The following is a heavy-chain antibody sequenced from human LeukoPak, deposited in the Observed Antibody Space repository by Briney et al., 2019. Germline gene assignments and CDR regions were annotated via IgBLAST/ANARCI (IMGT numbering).Heavy chain of an antibody. D-gene: IGHD3-22*01. V-gene: IGHV4-38-2*02. Sequence: SETLSLTCTVSGYSISSGYHWGWIRQPPGKGMEWIESIYHSGSTYYNPSLKSRVTISVNTSKNQFSLKLSSVTAADTAVYYCAREGVYDSSGYYYGRPGYWGQGTLVTVSS. J-gene: IGHJ4*02. CDR2: IYHSGST. CDR3: AREGVYDSSGYYYGRPGY. CDR1: GYSISSGYH.